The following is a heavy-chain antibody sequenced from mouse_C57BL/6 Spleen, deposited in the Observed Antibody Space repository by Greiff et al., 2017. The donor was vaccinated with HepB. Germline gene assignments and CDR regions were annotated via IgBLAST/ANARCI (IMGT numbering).Heavy chain of an antibody. D-gene: IGHD2-1*01. CDR2: IDPEDGDT. CDR1: GFNIKDYY. V-gene: IGHV14-1*01. Sequence: VHVKQSGAELVRPGASVKLSCTASGFNIKDYYMHWVKQRPEQGLEWIGRIDPEDGDTEYAPKFQGKATMTADTSSNTAYLQLSSLTTEDTAVYYCTNGNYVHWYYFDYWGQGTTLTVSS. J-gene: IGHJ2*01. CDR3: TNGNYVHWYYFDY.